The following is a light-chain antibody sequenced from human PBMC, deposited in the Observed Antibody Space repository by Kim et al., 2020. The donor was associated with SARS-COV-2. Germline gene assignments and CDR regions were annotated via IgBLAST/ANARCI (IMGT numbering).Light chain of an antibody. CDR3: QVWDSSSDHVV. Sequence: APGKTARISCGGNNIGSKSVHWYQQKPGQAPVLVIYYDSDRPSGIPERFSGSNSGNTATLTISRVAAGDEADYYCQVWDSSSDHVVFGGGTQLTVL. CDR1: NIGSKS. J-gene: IGLJ2*01. CDR2: YDS. V-gene: IGLV3-21*04.